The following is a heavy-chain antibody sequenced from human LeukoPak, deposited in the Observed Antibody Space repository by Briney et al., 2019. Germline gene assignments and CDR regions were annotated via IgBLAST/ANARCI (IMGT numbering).Heavy chain of an antibody. Sequence: GGSLRLSCAASGFTISSYWRLWVRQAPGKGLVWVSRSNGDGRSTVYADSVKGRFTISRDNAKNTLYLQMNSLRAEDTAVYYCVRGGLSATLDYWGQGTLVTVSS. V-gene: IGHV3-74*01. D-gene: IGHD2-15*01. J-gene: IGHJ4*02. CDR1: GFTISSYW. CDR2: SNGDGRST. CDR3: VRGGLSATLDY.